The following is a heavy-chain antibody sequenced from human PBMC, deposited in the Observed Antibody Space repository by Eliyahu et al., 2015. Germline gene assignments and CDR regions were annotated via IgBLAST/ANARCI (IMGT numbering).Heavy chain of an antibody. CDR3: ARDIGSSWFLYYFDY. Sequence: QVQLVESGGGVVQPGRSLRLSCAASGFTFSSYAMHWVRQAPGKGLEWVAVISYDGSNKYYADSVKGRFTISRDNSKNTLYLQMNSLRAEDTAVYYCARDIGSSWFLYYFDYWGQGTLVTVSS. CDR2: ISYDGSNK. V-gene: IGHV3-30*01. J-gene: IGHJ4*02. D-gene: IGHD6-13*01. CDR1: GFTFSSYA.